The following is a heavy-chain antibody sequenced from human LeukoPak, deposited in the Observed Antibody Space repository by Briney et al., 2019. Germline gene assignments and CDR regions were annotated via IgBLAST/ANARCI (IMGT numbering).Heavy chain of an antibody. V-gene: IGHV3-23*01. CDR3: AKDPPLRYFDWPIGDY. J-gene: IGHJ4*02. Sequence: GGSLRLSCAGSGFTFNNYAMSWVRQAPGKGLEWVSAISGSGGSTYYADSVKGRFTISRDNSKNTLYLQMNSLRAEDTAVYYCAKDPPLRYFDWPIGDYWGQGTLVTVSS. CDR2: ISGSGGST. CDR1: GFTFNNYA. D-gene: IGHD3-9*01.